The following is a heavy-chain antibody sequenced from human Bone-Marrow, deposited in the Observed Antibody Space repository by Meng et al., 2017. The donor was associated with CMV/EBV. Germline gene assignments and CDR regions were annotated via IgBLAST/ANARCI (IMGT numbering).Heavy chain of an antibody. D-gene: IGHD3-22*01. CDR2: IIPIFGTA. V-gene: IGHV1-69*05. Sequence: SVKVSCKASGGTFSSYAISWVRQAPGQGLEWMGGIIPIFGTANYAQKFQGRVTITTDESTSTAYMELSSLRSEDTAVFYCGRAYDSSYRPPKNWGQGTLVTVSS. CDR3: GRAYDSSYRPPKN. J-gene: IGHJ4*02. CDR1: GGTFSSYA.